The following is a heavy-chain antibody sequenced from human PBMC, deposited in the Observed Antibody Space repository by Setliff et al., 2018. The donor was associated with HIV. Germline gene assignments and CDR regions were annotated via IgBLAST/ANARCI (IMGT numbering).Heavy chain of an antibody. Sequence: PSETLSLTCTVSGGSINSANYYWSWIRLPAGKGLEWVGRIYASGNTNYNPSLQSQVTILIDPSKNQFSLRLSSVTAADTAVYYCARQGGYNSPLMVWGQGKLVTVSS. CDR2: IYASGNT. D-gene: IGHD3-10*01. CDR1: GGSINSANYY. CDR3: ARQGGYNSPLMV. J-gene: IGHJ4*02. V-gene: IGHV4-61*02.